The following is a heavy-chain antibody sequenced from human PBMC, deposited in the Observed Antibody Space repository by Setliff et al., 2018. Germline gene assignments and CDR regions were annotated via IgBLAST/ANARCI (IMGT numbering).Heavy chain of an antibody. CDR3: ASTPYYYDSSGYGAFDI. Sequence: PGESLKISCKGSGYRFSSHWIGWVRQMPGKGLEWMGIIYPGDSDTRYSPSFQGQVTISADKSISTAYLQWSSLKASDTAMYYCASTPYYYDSSGYGAFDIWGQGTMVTVSS. V-gene: IGHV5-51*01. J-gene: IGHJ3*02. CDR1: GYRFSSHW. CDR2: IYPGDSDT. D-gene: IGHD3-22*01.